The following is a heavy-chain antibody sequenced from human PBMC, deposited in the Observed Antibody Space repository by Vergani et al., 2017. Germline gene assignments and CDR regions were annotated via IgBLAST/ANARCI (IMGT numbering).Heavy chain of an antibody. CDR1: GGSISSDNW. CDR2: IHRSRST. CDR3: ARNPRLGGEFVDS. V-gene: IGHV4-4*02. J-gene: IGHJ4*02. D-gene: IGHD3-16*01. Sequence: QVQLLQLGPGLVTPSGTLSLTCAVYGGSISSDNWWHWVRQAPGKGLQWIGEIHRSRSTNYNPSLRRRVTISLDKSKNQFSLKLTSLTAADPAVYFCARNPRLGGEFVDSWGQGTLVTVSS.